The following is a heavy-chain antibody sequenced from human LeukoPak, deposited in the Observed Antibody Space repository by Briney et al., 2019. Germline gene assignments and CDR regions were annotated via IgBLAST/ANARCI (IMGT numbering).Heavy chain of an antibody. CDR1: GFTFSGSA. D-gene: IGHD5-12*01. Sequence: TGGSLRLSCAASGFTFSGSAMHWVRQASGKGLEWVGRIRSKANSYATAYAASVKGRFTISRHDSKNTAYLQSTSLKAEDTAVYYCARGPSGYHNTGGQGTLVTVSS. CDR3: ARGPSGYHNT. CDR2: IRSKANSYAT. J-gene: IGHJ4*02. V-gene: IGHV3-73*01.